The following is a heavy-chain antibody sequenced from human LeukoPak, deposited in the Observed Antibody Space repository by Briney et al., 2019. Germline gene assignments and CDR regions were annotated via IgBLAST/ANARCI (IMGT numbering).Heavy chain of an antibody. V-gene: IGHV3-30*03. CDR2: ISYDGSNK. CDR1: GFTSRSYG. Sequence: GGSLRLSCAASGFTSRSYGMHWVRQAPGKGLEWVAVISYDGSNKYYADSVKGRFTISRDNSKSTLYLQMNSLRAEDTAVYYCADSSGYYYSRFDYWGQGTLVTVPS. D-gene: IGHD3-22*01. CDR3: ADSSGYYYSRFDY. J-gene: IGHJ4*02.